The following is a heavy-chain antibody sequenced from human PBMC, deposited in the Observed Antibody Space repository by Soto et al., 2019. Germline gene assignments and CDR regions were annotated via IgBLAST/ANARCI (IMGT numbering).Heavy chain of an antibody. CDR1: GGSITTGHW. J-gene: IGHJ6*02. Sequence: SETLSLTCDVSGGSITTGHWWTWVRQSPGKGLEWIGEIYQSGITNYNPSLNSRLSISMDQSKNQFSLKLTSVTAADTALYFCARGFSFSDNSDNDRIYFYYGLNVWGQGTTVTVSS. CDR3: ARGFSFSDNSDNDRIYFYYGLNV. D-gene: IGHD2-15*01. CDR2: IYQSGIT. V-gene: IGHV4-4*02.